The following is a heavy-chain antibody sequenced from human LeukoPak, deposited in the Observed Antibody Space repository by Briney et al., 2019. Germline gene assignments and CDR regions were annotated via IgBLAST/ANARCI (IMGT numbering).Heavy chain of an antibody. CDR2: MNPNSGNT. J-gene: IGHJ5*02. CDR3: ARANYGDSGWFDP. D-gene: IGHD4-17*01. V-gene: IGHV1-8*03. CDR1: GYTFTSYD. Sequence: ASVKVSCKASGYTFTSYDINWVRQATGQGLEWMGWMNPNSGNTGYAQKFQGRVTITRNTSISTAYMELSSLRSEDPAVYYCARANYGDSGWFDPWGQGTLVTVSS.